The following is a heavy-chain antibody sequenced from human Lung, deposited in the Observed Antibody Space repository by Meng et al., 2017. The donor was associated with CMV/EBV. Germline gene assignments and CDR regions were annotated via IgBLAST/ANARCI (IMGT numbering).Heavy chain of an antibody. D-gene: IGHD6-13*01. Sequence: GGSLRLXXAASGFTFSSHWMSWVRQAPGKGLEWVANINQDGSQKNYVDSVKRRFTNYRDNAENSLFLQMNSLRAEDTGVYYCARVAAAGRGMDVWGQGTTVTVSS. CDR1: GFTFSSHW. V-gene: IGHV3-7*04. CDR2: INQDGSQK. J-gene: IGHJ6*02. CDR3: ARVAAAGRGMDV.